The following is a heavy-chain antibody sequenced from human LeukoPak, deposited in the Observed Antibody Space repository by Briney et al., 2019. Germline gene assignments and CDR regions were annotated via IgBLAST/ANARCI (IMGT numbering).Heavy chain of an antibody. V-gene: IGHV3-66*01. J-gene: IGHJ4*02. D-gene: IGHD3-10*01. CDR1: GFTISNNC. CDR2: IHSGGTT. CDR3: TKDPGYGLGIDFGDF. Sequence: GGSLRLSCAASGFTISNNCMSWVRQAPGRGPEWVSVIHSGGTTHYADSVKGRFTISRDNSNNTLFLQMDSLRADDTAVYHCTKDPGYGLGIDFGDFWGQGIPVTVSS.